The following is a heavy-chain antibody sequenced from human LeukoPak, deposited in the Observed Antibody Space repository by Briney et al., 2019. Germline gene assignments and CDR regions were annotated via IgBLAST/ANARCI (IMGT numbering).Heavy chain of an antibody. CDR3: AKRTGVTELHFDH. D-gene: IGHD1-7*01. V-gene: IGHV3-23*01. Sequence: PGGSLRLSCAASGFTFSNYVMGWVRQAPGKGLEWVSAISGNSDGAGYADSVRGRFTISRDNSKNTLYQQMNSLRAEDTAVYYCAKRTGVTELHFDHWGQGTLVTVSS. CDR2: ISGNSDGA. J-gene: IGHJ4*02. CDR1: GFTFSNYV.